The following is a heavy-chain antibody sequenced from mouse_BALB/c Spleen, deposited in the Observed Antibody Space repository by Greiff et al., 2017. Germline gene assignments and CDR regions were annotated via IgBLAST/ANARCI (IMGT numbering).Heavy chain of an antibody. CDR1: GFTFSDYY. D-gene: IGHD1-1*01. V-gene: IGHV5-4*02. Sequence: EVQLVESGGGLVKPGGSLKLSCAASGFTFSDYYMYWVRQTPEKRLEWVATISDGGSYTYYPDSVKGRFTISRDNAKNNLYLQMSSLKSEDTAMYYCARPNYYGSRAGYFDVWGAGTTVTVSS. CDR3: ARPNYYGSRAGYFDV. J-gene: IGHJ1*01. CDR2: ISDGGSYT.